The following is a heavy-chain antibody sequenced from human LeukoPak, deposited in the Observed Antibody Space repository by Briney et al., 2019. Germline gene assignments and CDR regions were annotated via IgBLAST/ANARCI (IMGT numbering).Heavy chain of an antibody. D-gene: IGHD2-21*02. CDR2: ISYDGSNK. CDR3: ARVDYRYCGGDCYLDY. J-gene: IGHJ4*02. Sequence: GGSLRLSCAASGFTFSSYAMHWVRQAPGKGLEWVAVISYDGSNKYYADSVKGRFTISRDNSKNTLYLQMNSLRAEDTAVYYCARVDYRYCGGDCYLDYWGQGTLVTVSS. V-gene: IGHV3-30-3*01. CDR1: GFTFSSYA.